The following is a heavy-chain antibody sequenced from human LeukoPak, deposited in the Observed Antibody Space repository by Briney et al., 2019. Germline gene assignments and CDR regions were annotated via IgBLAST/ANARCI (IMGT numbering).Heavy chain of an antibody. D-gene: IGHD3-22*01. Sequence: GGFLRLSCAASGFTFSSYGMSWVRQAPGKGLEWVSAISGSGGSTYYADSVKGRFTISRDNSKNTLYLRMNSLRADDTAVYYCAKGSDSSAYGNLPYWGQGTLVTVSS. CDR1: GFTFSSYG. CDR3: AKGSDSSAYGNLPY. V-gene: IGHV3-23*01. J-gene: IGHJ4*02. CDR2: ISGSGGST.